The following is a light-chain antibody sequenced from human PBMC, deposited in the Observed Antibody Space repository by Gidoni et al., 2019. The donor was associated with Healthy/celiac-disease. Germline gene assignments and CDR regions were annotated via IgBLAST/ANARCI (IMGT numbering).Light chain of an antibody. Sequence: EIVLTQSPATLLLSPGERATLSCRASQRVSSNLAWYQQKPGQAPRLLIYDASNRATGIPARFSGSGSGTDFTLTISSLEPEDFAVYYCQQRSNWPPYTFGQGTKLEIK. CDR2: DAS. CDR1: QRVSSN. CDR3: QQRSNWPPYT. J-gene: IGKJ2*01. V-gene: IGKV3-11*01.